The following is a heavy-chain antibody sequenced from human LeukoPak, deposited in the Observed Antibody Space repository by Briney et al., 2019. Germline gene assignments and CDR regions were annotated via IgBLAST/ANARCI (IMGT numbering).Heavy chain of an antibody. Sequence: SGGSLRLSCAASGFTFSSYAMSWVRQAPGKGLEWVSAISGSGGSTYYADSVKGRFTISRDNSKNTLYLQMNSLRAEDTAVYYCAKDRYSGYYPNDAFDIWGQGTMVTVSS. D-gene: IGHD3-22*01. J-gene: IGHJ3*02. CDR2: ISGSGGST. CDR3: AKDRYSGYYPNDAFDI. V-gene: IGHV3-23*01. CDR1: GFTFSSYA.